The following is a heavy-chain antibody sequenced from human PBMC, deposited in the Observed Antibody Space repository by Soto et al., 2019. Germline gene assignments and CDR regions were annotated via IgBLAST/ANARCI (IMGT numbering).Heavy chain of an antibody. CDR1: GFTFSSRA. D-gene: IGHD1-20*01. J-gene: IGHJ4*02. Sequence: EVQLVESGGGLVQPGGSLRLSCTASGFTFSSRAMNWVRQFPGRGLEWVSYISSSSSNLDYADSVKGRFTVSRDNAKNSLYLQMNTLRDEDTAVYYCASDRSLGSNWYYYLESWGQGAMVTVSS. CDR3: ASDRSLGSNWYYYLES. CDR2: ISSSSSNL. V-gene: IGHV3-48*02.